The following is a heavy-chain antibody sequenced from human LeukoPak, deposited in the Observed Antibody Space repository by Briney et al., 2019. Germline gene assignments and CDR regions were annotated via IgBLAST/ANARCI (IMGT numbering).Heavy chain of an antibody. CDR1: GFTFNSYP. CDR3: ARDGGGYDAFDI. CDR2: IRYDGSNK. V-gene: IGHV3-30*02. J-gene: IGHJ3*02. D-gene: IGHD3-22*01. Sequence: GGSLRLSCAASGFTFNSYPMHWVRQAPGKGLEWVAYIRYDGSNKNYADSVKGRFTISRDNAKNSLYLQMNSLRAEDTAVYYCARDGGGYDAFDIWGQGTMVTVSS.